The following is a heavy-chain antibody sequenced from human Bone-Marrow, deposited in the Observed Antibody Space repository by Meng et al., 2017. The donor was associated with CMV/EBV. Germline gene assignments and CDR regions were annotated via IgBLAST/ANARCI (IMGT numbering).Heavy chain of an antibody. D-gene: IGHD5-24*01. CDR3: ATSYGYNSPHAFDS. CDR2: INHSGST. J-gene: IGHJ3*02. V-gene: IGHV4-34*01. Sequence: SETLSLTCAVYGGSFSGYYWSWIRQPPGKGLEWIGEINHSGSTNYNPSLKIRVTISVDTSKNQFSLKLSSVTAADTAVYYCATSYGYNSPHAFDSWGQGTMVTVSS. CDR1: GGSFSGYY.